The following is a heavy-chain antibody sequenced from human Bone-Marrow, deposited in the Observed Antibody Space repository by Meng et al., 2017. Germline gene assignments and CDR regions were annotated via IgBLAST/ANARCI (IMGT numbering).Heavy chain of an antibody. CDR3: AKDLFAEPIRGVIINPVDY. J-gene: IGHJ4*02. D-gene: IGHD3-10*01. CDR2: ISNDGSYK. Sequence: GGSLRLSCAASGFTFSSYPMHWARQAPGKGLEWLAVISNDGSYKNYADSVKGRFTISRDNSKNTLYLQMNSLRAEDTAVYYCAKDLFAEPIRGVIINPVDYWGQGTLVTVSS. CDR1: GFTFSSYP. V-gene: IGHV3-30*04.